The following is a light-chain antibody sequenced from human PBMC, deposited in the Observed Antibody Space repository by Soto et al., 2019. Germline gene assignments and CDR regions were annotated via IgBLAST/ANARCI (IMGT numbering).Light chain of an antibody. V-gene: IGLV2-14*01. CDR2: EVN. CDR1: SSDIGAYDY. CDR3: SSFTTTRTHV. Sequence: QSVLTQPPSASGSPGQSVTISCTGTSSDIGAYDYVSWFQQHPGKAPKLMISEVNNRPSGVSNRFSGSKSGNTAYLTISGLQVEDEAEYFCSSFTTTRTHVFGTGTKVTVL. J-gene: IGLJ1*01.